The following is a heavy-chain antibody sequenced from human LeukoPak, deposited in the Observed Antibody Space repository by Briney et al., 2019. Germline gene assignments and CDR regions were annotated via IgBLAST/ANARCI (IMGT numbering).Heavy chain of an antibody. D-gene: IGHD2-2*01. CDR3: AKDRPRYCSSTSCDPGAFDI. CDR1: GFSFRSYW. V-gene: IGHV3-30*18. J-gene: IGHJ3*02. Sequence: GGSLRLSCAASGFSFRSYWMHWVRQAPGKGLEWVAVISYDGSNKYYADSVKGRFTISRDNSKNTLYLQMNSLRAEDTAVYYCAKDRPRYCSSTSCDPGAFDIWGQGTMVTVSS. CDR2: ISYDGSNK.